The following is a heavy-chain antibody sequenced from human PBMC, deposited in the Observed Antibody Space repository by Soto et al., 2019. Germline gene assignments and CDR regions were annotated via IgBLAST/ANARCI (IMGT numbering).Heavy chain of an antibody. Sequence: GGSLRLSCAASGFTFSSYAMTWVRQAPGKGLEWVSGISGSGATTSYADSVKGRFTVSRDNSKNTLYLQMNSLRVEDTAVYYCAKLRYFDWSSYNWFEYWGQGTPVTRLL. J-gene: IGHJ5*01. CDR3: AKLRYFDWSSYNWFEY. D-gene: IGHD3-9*01. V-gene: IGHV3-23*01. CDR1: GFTFSSYA. CDR2: ISGSGATT.